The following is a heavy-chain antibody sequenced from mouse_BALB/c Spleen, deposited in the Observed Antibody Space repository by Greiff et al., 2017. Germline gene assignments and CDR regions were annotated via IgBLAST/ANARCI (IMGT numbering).Heavy chain of an antibody. J-gene: IGHJ3*01. V-gene: IGHV5-6-4*01. Sequence: DVKLVESGGGLVKPGGSLKLSCAASGFTFSSYTMSWVRQTPEKRLEWVATISSGGSYTYYPDSVKGRFTISRDNAKNTLFLQMSSLKSEDTAMYYCTRGQNYDYDVFAYWGQGTLVTVSA. D-gene: IGHD2-4*01. CDR3: TRGQNYDYDVFAY. CDR2: ISSGGSYT. CDR1: GFTFSSYT.